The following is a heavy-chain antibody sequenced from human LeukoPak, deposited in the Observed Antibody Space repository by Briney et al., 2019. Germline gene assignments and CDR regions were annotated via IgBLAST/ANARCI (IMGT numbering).Heavy chain of an antibody. CDR1: GYTFTSYD. CDR3: ARGPQLWPGQLTY. J-gene: IGHJ4*02. D-gene: IGHD1-1*01. Sequence: ASVKVSCKASGYTFTSYDLNWVRQAGGQGLEWIGWMNANTGKTAYAEKFQGRVTMTRDTSMNTGYLDLSNLKSEDTAVYYCARGPQLWPGQLTYWGQGTLVTVSS. CDR2: MNANTGKT. V-gene: IGHV1-8*02.